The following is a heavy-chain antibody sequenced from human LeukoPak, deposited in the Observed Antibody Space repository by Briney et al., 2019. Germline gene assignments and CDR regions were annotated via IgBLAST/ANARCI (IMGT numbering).Heavy chain of an antibody. D-gene: IGHD3-3*01. J-gene: IGHJ4*02. CDR3: ARRHQAIFGVVPPDY. CDR1: GGTFSSYA. Sequence: SVKVSCKASGGTFSSYAISWVRQAPGQGREWMGRIIPIFGTANYAQKFQGRVTMTEETYTDTVYMELSILRSEDTAVYYCARRHQAIFGVVPPDYWGQGTLVTVSS. V-gene: IGHV1-69*06. CDR2: IIPIFGTA.